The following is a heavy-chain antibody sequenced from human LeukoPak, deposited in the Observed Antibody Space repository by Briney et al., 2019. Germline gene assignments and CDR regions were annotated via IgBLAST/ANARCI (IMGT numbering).Heavy chain of an antibody. CDR1: GFTFSSYS. CDR2: ISSSSSYI. D-gene: IGHD5-12*01. V-gene: IGHV3-21*01. Sequence: GGSLRLSCAASGFTFSSYSMNWVRQAPGKGREGVSSISSSSSYIYYVDSVKGRFTISRDNAKNSLYLQMNSLRAEDTAVYYCARDWSSGYDYAFDYWGQGTLVTVSS. CDR3: ARDWSSGYDYAFDY. J-gene: IGHJ4*02.